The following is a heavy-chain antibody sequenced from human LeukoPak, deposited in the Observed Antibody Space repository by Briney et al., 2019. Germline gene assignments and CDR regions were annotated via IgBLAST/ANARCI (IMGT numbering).Heavy chain of an antibody. V-gene: IGHV3-7*01. CDR3: ARDIRGYRYDYDY. J-gene: IGHJ4*02. CDR1: GFTFSSYW. Sequence: GSLRLSCAASGFTFSSYWMSWVRQAPGKGLEWVANIKQDGSEKYYVDSVKGRFTISRDNAKNSLYLQMNSLRAEDTAVYYCARDIRGYRYDYDYWGQGTLVTVSS. CDR2: IKQDGSEK. D-gene: IGHD3-22*01.